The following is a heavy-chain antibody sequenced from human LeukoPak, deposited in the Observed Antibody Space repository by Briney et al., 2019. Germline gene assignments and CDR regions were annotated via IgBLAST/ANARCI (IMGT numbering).Heavy chain of an antibody. CDR3: ASSPPTYFDWLQHPYGMDV. Sequence: GGSLRLSCAASGFTFSSYAMHWVRQAPGKGLEYVSAISSNGGSTYYANSVKGRFTISRDNSKNTLYLQMGSLRAEDMAVYYCASSPPTYFDWLQHPYGMDVWGQGTTVTVSS. D-gene: IGHD3-9*01. V-gene: IGHV3-64*01. CDR2: ISSNGGST. J-gene: IGHJ6*02. CDR1: GFTFSSYA.